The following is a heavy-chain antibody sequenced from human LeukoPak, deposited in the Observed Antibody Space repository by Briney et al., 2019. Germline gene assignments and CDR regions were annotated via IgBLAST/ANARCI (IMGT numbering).Heavy chain of an antibody. V-gene: IGHV1-18*01. CDR3: AREIYSGRNYF. D-gene: IGHD1-26*01. J-gene: IGHJ4*02. Sequence: ASVKHSSKACGYTCTSWGKSRLRQAPGQGLEWMGWISAYNGNTNYAQKLQGRVTMTTDTSTSTAYMELRSLRSDDTAVYYCAREIYSGRNYFWGQGTRVTVSS. CDR1: GYTCTSWG. CDR2: ISAYNGNT.